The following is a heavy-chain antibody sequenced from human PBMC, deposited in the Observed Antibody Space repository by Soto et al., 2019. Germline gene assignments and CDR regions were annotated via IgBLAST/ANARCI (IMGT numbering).Heavy chain of an antibody. D-gene: IGHD6-13*01. V-gene: IGHV1-18*04. CDR1: GYTFTRFG. J-gene: IGHJ5*02. CDR3: AKPHASEAGRFDP. Sequence: QVELVQSGGEIRKPGASVTVSCKTAGYTFTRFGITWLRQAPGQGLAWMGWISPYSGNTKYAQKFQGRVTITSDESTNTVYMDLRGLRSDDTATYYCAKPHASEAGRFDPWGQGTLVTVSS. CDR2: ISPYSGNT.